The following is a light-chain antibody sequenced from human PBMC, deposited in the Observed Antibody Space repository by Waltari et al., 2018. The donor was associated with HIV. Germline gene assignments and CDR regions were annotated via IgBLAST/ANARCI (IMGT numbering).Light chain of an antibody. CDR2: NAS. CDR1: HNVRTN. CDR3: QQYDGWPRT. Sequence: EAVMTQSPAILSVSPGERATLSCRSSHNVRTNLAWYQQKPGQTPRLVIFNASTRATGIPARFSGSGSGTTFSRIIAHIQTEDFVDYYCQQYDGWPRTFGQGTKVEI. J-gene: IGKJ1*01. V-gene: IGKV3-15*01.